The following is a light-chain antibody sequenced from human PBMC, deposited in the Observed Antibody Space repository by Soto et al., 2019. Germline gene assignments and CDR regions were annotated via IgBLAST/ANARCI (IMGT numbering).Light chain of an antibody. CDR1: QSLSSCY. J-gene: IGKJ1*01. Sequence: EIVLTQSPGTLSLSPGERATLSCRSSQSLSSCYLAWYQQKPGQAPRLLIYDVSSRATGIPDRFSGSGSGTDFTLTISRLEPEDFAVYYCQQYGSSPTFGQGTKVEI. V-gene: IGKV3-20*01. CDR3: QQYGSSPT. CDR2: DVS.